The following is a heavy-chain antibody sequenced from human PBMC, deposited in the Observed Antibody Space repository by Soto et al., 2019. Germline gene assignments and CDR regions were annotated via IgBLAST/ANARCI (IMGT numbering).Heavy chain of an antibody. CDR3: ARELGHWVDY. V-gene: IGHV6-1*01. CDR1: GDSVSSNTAA. Sequence: PSQTLSLTCAISGDSVSSNTAAWNWIRQSPSRGLEWLGRTYYRSKWYNDYAVSVKSRITINPDTSKNQFSLQLNSVTPDDTAMYFCARELGHWVDYWGQGALVTVSA. J-gene: IGHJ4*02. CDR2: TYYRSKWYN. D-gene: IGHD7-27*01.